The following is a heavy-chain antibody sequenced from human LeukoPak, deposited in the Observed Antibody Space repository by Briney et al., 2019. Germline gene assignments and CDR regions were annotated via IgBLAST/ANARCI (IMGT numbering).Heavy chain of an antibody. Sequence: GGSLRLSCAASGVTVSSNYMSWVRQAPGKGLEWVSVIYSGGSTYYADSVKGRFTISRDNSKNTLYLQMNSLRAEDTAVYYCASSSPYYYGSGLDYWGQGTLVTVSS. V-gene: IGHV3-66*01. CDR3: ASSSPYYYGSGLDY. CDR1: GVTVSSNY. D-gene: IGHD3-10*01. J-gene: IGHJ4*02. CDR2: IYSGGST.